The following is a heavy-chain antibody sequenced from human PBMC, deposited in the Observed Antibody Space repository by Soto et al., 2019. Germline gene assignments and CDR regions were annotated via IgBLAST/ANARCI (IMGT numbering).Heavy chain of an antibody. D-gene: IGHD3-10*01. CDR2: INPNSGGT. V-gene: IGHV1-2*04. Sequence: ASVKVSCKASGYTFTGYYMHWVRQAPGQGLEWMGWINPNSGGTNYAQKFQGWVTMTRDTSNSTAYMELSRLRSDDTAVYYCARVAGEYYYDMDVWGQGTPVTVSS. J-gene: IGHJ6*02. CDR1: GYTFTGYY. CDR3: ARVAGEYYYDMDV.